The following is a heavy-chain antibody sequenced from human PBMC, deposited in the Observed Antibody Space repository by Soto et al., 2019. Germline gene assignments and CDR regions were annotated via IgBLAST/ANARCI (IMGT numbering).Heavy chain of an antibody. CDR3: AGPSYYYDSSGQRSDAFDI. V-gene: IGHV4-31*03. D-gene: IGHD3-22*01. CDR2: IYYSGST. J-gene: IGHJ3*02. CDR1: GGSISSGGYY. Sequence: SETLSLTCTVSGGSISSGGYYWSWIRQHPGKGLEWIGYIYYSGSTYYNPSLKSRVTISVDTSKNQFSLKLSSVTAADTAVYYCAGPSYYYDSSGQRSDAFDIWGQGTMVTVSS.